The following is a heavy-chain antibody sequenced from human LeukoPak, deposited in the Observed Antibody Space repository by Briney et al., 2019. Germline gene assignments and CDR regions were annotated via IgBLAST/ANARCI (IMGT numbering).Heavy chain of an antibody. V-gene: IGHV3-23*01. J-gene: IGHJ4*02. D-gene: IGHD6-19*01. Sequence: GGSLRLSCAASGFTFSSYAMSWVRQAPGKGLEWVSAISGSGGSTYYADSVKGRFTISRDNAKNSLYLQMNSLRDEDTAVYYCARDRSSGWELYYFDYWGQGTLVTVSS. CDR3: ARDRSSGWELYYFDY. CDR1: GFTFSSYA. CDR2: ISGSGGST.